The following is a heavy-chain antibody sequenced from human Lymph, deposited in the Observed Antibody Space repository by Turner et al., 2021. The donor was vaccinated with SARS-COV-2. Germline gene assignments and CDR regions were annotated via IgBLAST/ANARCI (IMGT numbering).Heavy chain of an antibody. J-gene: IGHJ6*02. Sequence: EVQLVETGGGLIQPGGSLRLSCAASGIIVSRNYMNWVGQAPGKGLEWVSVIYSGGTTYDADSVKGRFTISRDNYKNTLYLQMSSMRVEDTAVYYCARDLGTYGMDVWGQGTTVTVSS. V-gene: IGHV3-53*02. D-gene: IGHD6-13*01. CDR2: IYSGGTT. CDR3: ARDLGTYGMDV. CDR1: GIIVSRNY.